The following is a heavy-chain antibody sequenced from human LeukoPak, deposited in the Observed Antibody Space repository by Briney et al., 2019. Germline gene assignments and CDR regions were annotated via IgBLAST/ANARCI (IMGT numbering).Heavy chain of an antibody. D-gene: IGHD6-6*01. Sequence: PGGSLRLSCAASGFDFSKYTTSWVRQAPGKGLEWVSSISSGSRRIHYADSMRGRFTISRDNAKSSVYLQMHNLRVEDTATYFCARVVLDHFWGRGTLVTVSS. V-gene: IGHV3-21*06. J-gene: IGHJ4*02. CDR1: GFDFSKYT. CDR2: ISSGSRRI. CDR3: ARVVLDHF.